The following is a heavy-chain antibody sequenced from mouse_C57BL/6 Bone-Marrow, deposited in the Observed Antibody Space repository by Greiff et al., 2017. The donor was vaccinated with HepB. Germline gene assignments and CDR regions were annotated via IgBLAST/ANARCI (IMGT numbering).Heavy chain of an antibody. D-gene: IGHD1-1*01. J-gene: IGHJ4*01. CDR2: SRNKANDYTT. CDR1: GFTFSDFY. V-gene: IGHV7-1*01. Sequence: EVKLVESGGGLVQSGRSLRLSCATSGFTFSDFYMEWVRQAPGKGLEWIAASRNKANDYTTEYSASVKGRFIVSRDTSQSILYLQMNALRAEDTAIYYCARGTTVVARDYAMDYWGQGTSVTVSS. CDR3: ARGTTVVARDYAMDY.